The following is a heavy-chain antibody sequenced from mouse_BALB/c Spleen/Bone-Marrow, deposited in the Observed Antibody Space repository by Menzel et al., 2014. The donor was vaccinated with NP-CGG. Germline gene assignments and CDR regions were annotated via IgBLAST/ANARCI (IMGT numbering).Heavy chain of an antibody. J-gene: IGHJ4*01. D-gene: IGHD2-1*01. CDR3: ARVYGNYDAMDY. Sequence: VQLQQSGAELARPGASVKMSCRASGYTFTTYTMHWVKQRPGQGLEWIGYINPSSGYTYYNQKFNDKATLTADESSSAAYLQLSSLTSEDSAVYYCARVYGNYDAMDYWGQGTSVTVSS. CDR2: INPSSGYT. CDR1: GYTFTTYT. V-gene: IGHV1-4*01.